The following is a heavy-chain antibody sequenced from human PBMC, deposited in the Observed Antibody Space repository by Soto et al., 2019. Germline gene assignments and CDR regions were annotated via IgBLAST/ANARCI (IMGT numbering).Heavy chain of an antibody. V-gene: IGHV3-33*01. CDR1: GFTFSSYG. J-gene: IGHJ6*02. D-gene: IGHD1-26*01. CDR2: IWYDGSNK. Sequence: GGSLRLSCAASGFTFSSYGMHWVRQAPGKGLEWVAVIWYDGSNKYYADSVKGRFTISRDNSKNTLYLQMNSLRAEDTAVYYCARDRPAGTGANPGDYYYGMDVWGQGTTVTVSS. CDR3: ARDRPAGTGANPGDYYYGMDV.